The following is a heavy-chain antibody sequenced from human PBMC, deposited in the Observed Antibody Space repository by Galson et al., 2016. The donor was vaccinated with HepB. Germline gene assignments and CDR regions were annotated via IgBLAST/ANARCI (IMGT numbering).Heavy chain of an antibody. D-gene: IGHD6-19*01. CDR3: AKGMTVAAVTRCFDY. Sequence: SLRLSCAASGFSFSSYSMTWVRQAPGKGLEWVSIISSGSDHIYYADSAKGRFTISRDNSKNMVYLQMNSLRDDDTALYYCAKGMTVAAVTRCFDYWGRGTPVTVSS. J-gene: IGHJ4*02. V-gene: IGHV3-23*01. CDR1: GFSFSSYS. CDR2: ISSGSDHI.